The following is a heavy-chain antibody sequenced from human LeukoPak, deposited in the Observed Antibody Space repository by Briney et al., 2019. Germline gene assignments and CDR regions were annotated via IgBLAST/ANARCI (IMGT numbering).Heavy chain of an antibody. CDR2: ISGSGGST. J-gene: IGHJ4*02. CDR1: GFTFSSYA. V-gene: IGHV3-23*01. Sequence: PGGSLRLSCATSGFTFSSYAMSWVRQAPGKGLEWVSAISGSGGSTYYADSVKGRFTISRDNSKNTLYLQMNSLRAEDTAVYYCAAAERLDFPFDYWGQGTLVTVSS. CDR3: AAAERLDFPFDY. D-gene: IGHD6-25*01.